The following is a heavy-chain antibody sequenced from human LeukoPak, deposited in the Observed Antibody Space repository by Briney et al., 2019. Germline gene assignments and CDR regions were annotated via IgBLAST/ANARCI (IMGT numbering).Heavy chain of an antibody. CDR2: IIPILGIA. D-gene: IGHD3-22*01. V-gene: IGHV1-69*02. Sequence: SVKVSCKASGGTFSSYTISWLRQAPGQGLEWMGRIIPILGIANYAQKFQGRVTITADKSASTAYMELSSLRSEDTAVYYCARAPRPNCYYDSSGYYRGWGQGTLVTVSS. CDR1: GGTFSSYT. J-gene: IGHJ4*02. CDR3: ARAPRPNCYYDSSGYYRG.